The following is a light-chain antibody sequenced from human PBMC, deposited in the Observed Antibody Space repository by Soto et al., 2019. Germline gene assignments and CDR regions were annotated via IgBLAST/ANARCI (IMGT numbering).Light chain of an antibody. J-gene: IGKJ4*01. CDR3: QQHGNLPPT. CDR2: AAS. CDR1: QDIAIY. V-gene: IGKV1-9*01. Sequence: DIQLTQSPSSLSASVGDRVTIACRASQDIAIYLAWYQQKPGEAPKLLIYAASTLYGGVPSRFSGSGSGTDFTLTITSLQAEDIATYYCQQHGNLPPTFGGGTKVDI.